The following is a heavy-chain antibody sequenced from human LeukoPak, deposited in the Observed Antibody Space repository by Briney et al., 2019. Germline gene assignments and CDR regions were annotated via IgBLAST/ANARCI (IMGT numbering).Heavy chain of an antibody. CDR1: GFTFSDYY. CDR2: ISSSSSYT. Sequence: GGSLRLSCAASGFTFSDYYMSWIRQAPGKGLEWVSYISSSSSYTNYADSVKGRFTISRDNAKNSLYLQMNSLRAEDTAVYYCASGYGYDAFGIWGQGTMVTVSS. J-gene: IGHJ3*02. D-gene: IGHD5-12*01. V-gene: IGHV3-11*06. CDR3: ASGYGYDAFGI.